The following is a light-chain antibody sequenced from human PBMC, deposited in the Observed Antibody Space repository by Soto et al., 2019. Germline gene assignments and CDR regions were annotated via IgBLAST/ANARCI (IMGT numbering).Light chain of an antibody. J-gene: IGKJ5*01. CDR1: QSISSDY. CDR2: GAS. Sequence: EVELTQSPDTLSLSPGEIATLSCRPSQSISSDYLVWYQQKPGQAPRIIIYGASSRATGIPDRFSGSGSGTDFTLTISGLQSEDSAVYFCQQYNNWPFSLGQGTRLEIK. CDR3: QQYNNWPFS. V-gene: IGKV3-20*01.